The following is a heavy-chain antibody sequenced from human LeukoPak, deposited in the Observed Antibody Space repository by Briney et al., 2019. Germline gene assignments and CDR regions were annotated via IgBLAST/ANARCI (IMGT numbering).Heavy chain of an antibody. V-gene: IGHV3-66*01. CDR3: ARDTKQLTSYCYYYGMDV. J-gene: IGHJ6*02. Sequence: PGGSLRLSCAASGFTVSSSYMSWVRQAPGKGLEWVSIISSAGTTYYADSVKGRFTISRDNSKNTVYLQVNSLRDEDTAVYFCARDTKQLTSYCYYYGMDVWGQGTTVTVSS. CDR2: ISSAGTT. D-gene: IGHD6-13*01. CDR1: GFTVSSSY.